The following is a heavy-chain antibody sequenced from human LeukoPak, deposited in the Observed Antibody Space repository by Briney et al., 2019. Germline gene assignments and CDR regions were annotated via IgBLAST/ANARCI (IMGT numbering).Heavy chain of an antibody. V-gene: IGHV6-1*01. CDR2: TYYRSKWYN. D-gene: IGHD3-3*01. CDR3: ARRVTIFGVVTPFDY. CDR1: GDSVSSNSAA. Sequence: SQTLSLTCAVSGDSVSSNSAAWNWIRQSPSRGLEWLGRTYYRSKWYNDYAVSVKSRITINPDTSKNQFSLQLNSVTPKDTAVYYCARRVTIFGVVTPFDYWGQGTLVTVSS. J-gene: IGHJ4*02.